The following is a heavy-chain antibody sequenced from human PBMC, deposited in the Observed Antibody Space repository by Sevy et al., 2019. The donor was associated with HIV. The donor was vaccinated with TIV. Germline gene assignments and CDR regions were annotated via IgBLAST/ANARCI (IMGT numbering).Heavy chain of an antibody. Sequence: ASVKVSCKASGYTFTGQYIHWVRQAPGQGLEWMGWINPNSGDTKYAQEFKGRVTMTRETSISTAYLELGGLKSDDTAVYYCSRDLRLRGYSYGCFDYWGQGTLVTVSS. CDR1: GYTFTGQY. CDR2: INPNSGDT. D-gene: IGHD5-18*01. CDR3: SRDLRLRGYSYGCFDY. J-gene: IGHJ4*02. V-gene: IGHV1-2*02.